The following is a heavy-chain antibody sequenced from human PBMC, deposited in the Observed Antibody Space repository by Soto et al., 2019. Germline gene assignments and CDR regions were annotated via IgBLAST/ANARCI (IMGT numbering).Heavy chain of an antibody. CDR2: INPNSGGT. J-gene: IGHJ5*02. CDR3: ARDWEDYYGSVSGWFDP. CDR1: GYTFTGHY. D-gene: IGHD3-10*01. V-gene: IGHV1-2*02. Sequence: ASVKVSCKASGYTFTGHYMHWVRQAPGQGLEWMGWINPNSGGTNYAQKFQGRVTMTRDTSISTAYMELSRLRSDDTAVYYCARDWEDYYGSVSGWFDPWGQGTLVTVSS.